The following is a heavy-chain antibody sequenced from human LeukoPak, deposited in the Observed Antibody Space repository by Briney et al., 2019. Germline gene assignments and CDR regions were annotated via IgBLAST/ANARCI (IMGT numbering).Heavy chain of an antibody. J-gene: IGHJ4*02. D-gene: IGHD3-22*01. V-gene: IGHV4-59*12. Sequence: SETLSLTCIVSGGSISSYYWSWIRQPPGKGLEWIGYIYYSGSTYYNPSLKSRVTISVDTSKNQFSLKLSSVTAADTAVYYCARVRWLLQLYYFDYWGQGTLVTVSS. CDR1: GGSISSYY. CDR2: IYYSGST. CDR3: ARVRWLLQLYYFDY.